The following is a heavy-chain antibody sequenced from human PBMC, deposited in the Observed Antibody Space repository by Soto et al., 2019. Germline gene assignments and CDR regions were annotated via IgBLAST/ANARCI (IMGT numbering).Heavy chain of an antibody. CDR3: ARTKGAVAFDV. V-gene: IGHV3-7*01. D-gene: IGHD3-16*01. CDR1: GFAFSSYW. CDR2: VKEDGSET. J-gene: IGHJ3*01. Sequence: GGSLRLSCAASGFAFSSYWMSWVRQAPGKGPEWVANVKEDGSETYYVDSMKGRFTISRDNAENSLYLQMNSLRAEETAVYYCARTKGAVAFDVWGQGTMVTVSS.